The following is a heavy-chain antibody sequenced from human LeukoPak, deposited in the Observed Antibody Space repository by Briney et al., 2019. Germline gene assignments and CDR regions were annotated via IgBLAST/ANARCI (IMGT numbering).Heavy chain of an antibody. CDR3: ARKGYDSSGYYGYNWFGP. J-gene: IGHJ5*02. CDR1: GGSISSGGYS. V-gene: IGHV4-30-2*01. D-gene: IGHD3-22*01. CDR2: IYHSGST. Sequence: KPSQALSLTCAVSGGSISSGGYSWSWIRQPPGKGLEWIGYIYHSGSTYYNPSLKSRVTISVDRSKNQFSLKLSSVTAADTAVYYCARKGYDSSGYYGYNWFGPWGQGTLVTVSS.